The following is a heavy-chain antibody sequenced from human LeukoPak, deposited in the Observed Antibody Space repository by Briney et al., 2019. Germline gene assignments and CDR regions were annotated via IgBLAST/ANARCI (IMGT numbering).Heavy chain of an antibody. CDR2: IRSKAYGGTT. D-gene: IGHD6-6*01. CDR3: ARDLAARHFDY. CDR1: GFTFGDYA. J-gene: IGHJ4*02. V-gene: IGHV3-49*04. Sequence: GGSLRLSCTASGFTFGDYAMSWVRQAPGKGLEWVSFIRSKAYGGTTEYAASVKGRFTISRDNSKNTLYLQMNSLRGEDTAIYYCARDLAARHFDYWGQGTLVTVSS.